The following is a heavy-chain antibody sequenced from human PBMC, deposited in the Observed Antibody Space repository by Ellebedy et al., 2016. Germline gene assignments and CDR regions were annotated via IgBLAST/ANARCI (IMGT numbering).Heavy chain of an antibody. CDR3: RQGHYSHY. Sequence: GGSLRLXXVASGFSFRNFFMSWVRQAPGKGLEWVAVIWYDGSNKYYADSVEGRFTISRDNSANTLYLHMRSLRAEDTAVYYCRQGHYSHYWGQGTPVTVSS. CDR2: IWYDGSNK. CDR1: GFSFRNFF. V-gene: IGHV3-33*08. J-gene: IGHJ4*02.